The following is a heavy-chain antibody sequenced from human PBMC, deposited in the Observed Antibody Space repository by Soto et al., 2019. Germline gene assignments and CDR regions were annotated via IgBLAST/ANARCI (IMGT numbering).Heavy chain of an antibody. CDR1: GFTFSSYA. CDR3: ARESDH. J-gene: IGHJ4*02. CDR2: ISGSGGGT. V-gene: IGHV3-23*01. Sequence: EVRLLESGGGLVQPGGSLRLSCAASGFTFSSYAMSWVRQAPGKGLEWVSTISGSGGGTYYADSMKGRFTISRDNSKNTLYLQMYSLRVEDTAVYYSARESDHWGQGTLVTVSS.